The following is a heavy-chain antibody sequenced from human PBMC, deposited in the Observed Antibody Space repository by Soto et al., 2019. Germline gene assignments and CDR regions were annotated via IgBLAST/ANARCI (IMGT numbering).Heavy chain of an antibody. CDR2: ISYDGSNK. V-gene: IGHV3-30*18. CDR3: AKDRSWEVLKGYYYYGMDV. CDR1: GFTFSSYG. D-gene: IGHD1-26*01. Sequence: QVQLVESGGGVVQPGRSLRLSCAASGFTFSSYGMHWVRQAPGKGLEWVAVISYDGSNKYYADSVKGRFTISRDNAKNRLYVQRNSLRAEDTGVYYCAKDRSWEVLKGYYYYGMDVWGQGTTVTVSS. J-gene: IGHJ6*02.